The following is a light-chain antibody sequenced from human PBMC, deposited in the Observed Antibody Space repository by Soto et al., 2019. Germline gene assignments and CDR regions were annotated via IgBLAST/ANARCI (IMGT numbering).Light chain of an antibody. CDR3: HEYSAYPWT. CDR2: KAS. V-gene: IGKV1-5*03. J-gene: IGKJ1*01. Sequence: DIQMTQPPSTLSASVGDRATITCRASQSIGTWLAWHQQKPGRAPKVLIYKASNLQNGVPSRISGRGSGTDFTLTISSLQTDDFAAYFCHEYSAYPWTFGQGTKVEIK. CDR1: QSIGTW.